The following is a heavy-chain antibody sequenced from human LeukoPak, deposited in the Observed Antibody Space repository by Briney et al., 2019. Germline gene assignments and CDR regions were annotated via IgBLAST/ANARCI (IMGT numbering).Heavy chain of an antibody. D-gene: IGHD4-17*01. J-gene: IGHJ4*02. CDR3: AKPARDDYGDYFLDY. V-gene: IGHV3-23*01. CDR2: ISGSGVST. CDR1: KFTFSTYA. Sequence: GGSLRLSCAASKFTFSTYAMRWVRQAPGKGLEWVSDISGSGVSTYYADSVKGRFTISRDNSKNTLYLQMNSLRAEDTAVYYCAKPARDDYGDYFLDYWGQGTLVTVSS.